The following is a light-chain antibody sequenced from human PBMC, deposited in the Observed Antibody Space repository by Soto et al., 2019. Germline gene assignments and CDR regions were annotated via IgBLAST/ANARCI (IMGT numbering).Light chain of an antibody. J-gene: IGKJ2*01. Sequence: EIALTQSPGTLSLSPGERATLSCRASQTLNSGYLAWYQQNPGQAPRLLIYGASNRATGIPDRFSGSGSGTDFTLTISRLEPEDSAAYYCQQYGSAPYTFGQGTKLEIK. CDR2: GAS. CDR3: QQYGSAPYT. CDR1: QTLNSGY. V-gene: IGKV3-20*01.